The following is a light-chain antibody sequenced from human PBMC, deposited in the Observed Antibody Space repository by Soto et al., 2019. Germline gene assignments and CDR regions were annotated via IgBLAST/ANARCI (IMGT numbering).Light chain of an antibody. V-gene: IGKV3-11*01. CDR2: DAS. CDR1: QSVSGY. Sequence: EIVLTQSPATLSLSPGNRATLSCRASQSVSGYLAWYQQKPGQAPRLLIYDASNRATGIPARFSGSGSGTDFTITITSLEPEDVAVYYCQQSSNWPSTFGGGTKVEI. J-gene: IGKJ4*01. CDR3: QQSSNWPST.